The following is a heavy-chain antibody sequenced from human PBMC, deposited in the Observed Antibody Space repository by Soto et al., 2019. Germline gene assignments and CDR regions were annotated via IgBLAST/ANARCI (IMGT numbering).Heavy chain of an antibody. D-gene: IGHD4-4*01. V-gene: IGHV4-4*02. CDR3: ARVDYSNYQRPYYYFGMDV. CDR1: GGSISSSNW. Sequence: QVQLQESGPGLVKPSGTLSLTCAVSGGSISSSNWWSWVRQPPGKGLEWIGEIYHSGSTNYNPSLKSRVTISVDESKNQFSLNLSSVTAADTAVYYCARVDYSNYQRPYYYFGMDVWGQGTTVTVSS. CDR2: IYHSGST. J-gene: IGHJ6*02.